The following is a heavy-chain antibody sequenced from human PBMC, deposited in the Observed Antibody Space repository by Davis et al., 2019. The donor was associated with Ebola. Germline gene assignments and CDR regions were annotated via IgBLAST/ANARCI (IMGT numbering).Heavy chain of an antibody. D-gene: IGHD6-13*01. CDR1: GFTFSSYA. J-gene: IGHJ4*02. Sequence: GGSLRLSCAASGFTFSSYAMSWVRQAPGKGLEWVASLKQDGSEKYYVDSVKGRFTISRDNAENSLSLQMNGLRAEDTAVYYCARGPSTGNSFTYWGQGTLVTVSS. CDR2: LKQDGSEK. V-gene: IGHV3-7*01. CDR3: ARGPSTGNSFTY.